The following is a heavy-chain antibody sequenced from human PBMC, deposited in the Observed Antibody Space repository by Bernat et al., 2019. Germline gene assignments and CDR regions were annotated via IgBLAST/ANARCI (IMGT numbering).Heavy chain of an antibody. V-gene: IGHV1-18*01. CDR2: ISAYNGNT. D-gene: IGHD3-10*01. CDR3: AIGVRGEPDVGDGGHYYYYDGMDV. CDR1: GYTFTSYG. Sequence: QVQLVQSGAEVKKPGASVKVSCKASGYTFTSYGISWVRQAPGQGLEWMGWISAYNGNTNYAQKLQGRVTMTTDTSTSTAYMELRSLRSDDTAVYYCAIGVRGEPDVGDGGHYYYYDGMDVWGQGTTVTVSS. J-gene: IGHJ6*02.